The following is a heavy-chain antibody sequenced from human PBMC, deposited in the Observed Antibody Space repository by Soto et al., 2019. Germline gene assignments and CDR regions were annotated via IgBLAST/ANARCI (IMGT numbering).Heavy chain of an antibody. CDR3: AKSGLAAAGPNWFDP. Sequence: PGGSLRLSCAASGFTFSSYAMSWVRQAPGKGLEWVSAISGSGGSTYCADSVKGRFTISRDNSKNTLYLQMNSLRAEDTAVYYCAKSGLAAAGPNWFDPWGQGTLVTVSS. CDR1: GFTFSSYA. V-gene: IGHV3-23*01. J-gene: IGHJ5*02. D-gene: IGHD6-13*01. CDR2: ISGSGGST.